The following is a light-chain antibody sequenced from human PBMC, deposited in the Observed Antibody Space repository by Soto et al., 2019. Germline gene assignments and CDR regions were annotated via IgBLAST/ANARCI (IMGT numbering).Light chain of an antibody. CDR3: QQYNRYSWT. J-gene: IGKJ1*01. V-gene: IGKV1-5*03. CDR1: HSISSW. Sequence: DIQMTQSPSTLSAFVGDRVTITCRASHSISSWLAWYQQKPGKAPKLLIYKASSLESGVPSRFSGVGSGTEFTLTSSSLQPDDCATYYFQQYNRYSWTFGQGTKVEIK. CDR2: KAS.